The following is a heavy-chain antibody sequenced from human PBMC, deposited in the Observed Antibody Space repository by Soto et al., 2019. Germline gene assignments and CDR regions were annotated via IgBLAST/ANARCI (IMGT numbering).Heavy chain of an antibody. CDR3: ARRGRESANWFDP. J-gene: IGHJ5*02. V-gene: IGHV1-69*06. CDR2: IIPMSGRP. CDR1: GGSFNSYS. Sequence: QVQLVQSGAEVKTPGSSVKVSCKASGGSFNSYSIDWVRQVPGQGLEWMGGIIPMSGRPNYAQRFQGRVTFSADKSTSTVYLEVNSLRNEDTAVYYCARRGRESANWFDPWGHGTLVTVSS.